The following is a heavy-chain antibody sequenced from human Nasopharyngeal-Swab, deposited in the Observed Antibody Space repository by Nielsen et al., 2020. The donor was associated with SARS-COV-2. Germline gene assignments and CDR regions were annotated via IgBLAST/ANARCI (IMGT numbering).Heavy chain of an antibody. V-gene: IGHV3-30*18. CDR1: GFTFNYFG. CDR3: AKSMAYFQLSGTYNLDF. Sequence: GGSLRLSCSASGFTFNYFGVHWVRQAPGKGLEWVAFISYEGSIRNYIDSVKGRFTVSRDSSKNTVYLQMNSLRPDDTAVYFCAKSMAYFQLSGTYNLDFWGQGTLVTVSS. J-gene: IGHJ4*02. D-gene: IGHD2-21*01. CDR2: ISYEGSIR.